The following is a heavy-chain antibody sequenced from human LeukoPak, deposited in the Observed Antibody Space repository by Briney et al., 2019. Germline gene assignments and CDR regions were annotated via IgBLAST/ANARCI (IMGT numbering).Heavy chain of an antibody. CDR3: ARVVEMATIVAFDI. CDR2: IYYSGST. J-gene: IGHJ3*02. V-gene: IGHV4-59*12. Sequence: SETLSLTCTVSGGSISSYYWSWIRQPPGKGLEWIGYIYYSGSTNYNPSLKSRVTISVDKSKNQFSLKLSSVTAADTAVYYCARVVEMATIVAFDIWGQGTMVTVSS. CDR1: GGSISSYY. D-gene: IGHD5-24*01.